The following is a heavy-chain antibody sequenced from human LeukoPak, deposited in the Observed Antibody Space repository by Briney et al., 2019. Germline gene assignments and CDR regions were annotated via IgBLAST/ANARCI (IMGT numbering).Heavy chain of an antibody. CDR1: GFTFSSYA. CDR2: ISYDGSNK. D-gene: IGHD3-10*01. Sequence: GGSLRLSCAAPGFTFSSYAMHWVCQAPGKGLEWVAVISYDGSNKYYADSMKGRFTISRDNSKNTLYLQINSLRAEDTAVYYCASSAHGLYYFDYWGQGTLVTVSS. J-gene: IGHJ4*02. CDR3: ASSAHGLYYFDY. V-gene: IGHV3-30-3*01.